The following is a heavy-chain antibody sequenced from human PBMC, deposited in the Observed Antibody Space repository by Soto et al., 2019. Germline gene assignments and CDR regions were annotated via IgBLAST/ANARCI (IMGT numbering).Heavy chain of an antibody. CDR1: GFTFSSYG. J-gene: IGHJ4*02. CDR3: ARVDGCSGGSCYSGSFDY. D-gene: IGHD2-15*01. CDR2: IWHDGSNK. Sequence: QVQLVESGGGVVQPARSLRLSSAASGFTFSSYGMHWVRQAPGKGLEWVAVIWHDGSNKYYADSVKGRFTISRDNSKNTLYLQMNSLRAEDTAVYYCARVDGCSGGSCYSGSFDYWGQGTLVTVSS. V-gene: IGHV3-33*01.